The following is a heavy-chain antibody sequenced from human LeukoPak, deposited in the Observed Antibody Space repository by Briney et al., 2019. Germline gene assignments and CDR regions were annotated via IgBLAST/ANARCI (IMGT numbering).Heavy chain of an antibody. CDR2: IYYSGST. J-gene: IGHJ6*02. CDR3: ARGMTTNYYYYYGMDV. CDR1: GDSISSSSYY. Sequence: SETLSLTCTVSGDSISSSSYYWGWIRQPPGKGLEWIGSIYYSGSTYYNPSLKSRVTISVDTSKNQFSLKLSSVTAADTAVYYCARGMTTNYYYYYGMDVWGQGTTVTVSS. V-gene: IGHV4-39*07. D-gene: IGHD4-11*01.